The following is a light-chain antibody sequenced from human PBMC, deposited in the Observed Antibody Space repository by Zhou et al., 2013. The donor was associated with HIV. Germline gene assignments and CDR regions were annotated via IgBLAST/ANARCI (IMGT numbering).Light chain of an antibody. J-gene: IGKJ1*01. V-gene: IGKV1-5*03. Sequence: DIQMTQSPSTLSASVGDRVTITCRASQSISSWLAWYQQKPGKAPKLLIYQASSLESGVPSRFSGSGSGTEFTLTISSLQPDDFATYYCQQYYGTPRTFGQGTKVEIK. CDR2: QAS. CDR1: QSISSW. CDR3: QQYYGTPRT.